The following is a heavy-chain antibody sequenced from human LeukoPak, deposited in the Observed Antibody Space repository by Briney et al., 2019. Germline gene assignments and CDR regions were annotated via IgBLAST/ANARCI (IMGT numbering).Heavy chain of an antibody. CDR3: AKGSPRTSSYRIDY. D-gene: IGHD6-6*01. J-gene: IGHJ4*02. Sequence: PGGSLRLSCAASGFTFNTYAMGWVRQAPGKGLEWVAFIRYDGSNKYYADSVKGRFTISRDNSKNTLYLQMNSLRAEDTAVYYCAKGSPRTSSYRIDYWGQGTLVTVSS. CDR2: IRYDGSNK. CDR1: GFTFNTYA. V-gene: IGHV3-30*02.